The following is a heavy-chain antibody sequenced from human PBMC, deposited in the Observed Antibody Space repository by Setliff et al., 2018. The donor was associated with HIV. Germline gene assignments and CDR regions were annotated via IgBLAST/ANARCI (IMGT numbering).Heavy chain of an antibody. CDR1: GFTFITYG. CDR2: ISYDGSNK. V-gene: IGHV3-30*03. Sequence: GGSLRLSCAASGFTFITYGMHWVRQAPGKGLEWVAVISYDGSNKDYADSVKGRFTISRDNSKNTLYLQMNSLRAEDTAVYYCARVGLSSGYLGGPFGYWGQGTLVTVSS. D-gene: IGHD3-22*01. J-gene: IGHJ4*02. CDR3: ARVGLSSGYLGGPFGY.